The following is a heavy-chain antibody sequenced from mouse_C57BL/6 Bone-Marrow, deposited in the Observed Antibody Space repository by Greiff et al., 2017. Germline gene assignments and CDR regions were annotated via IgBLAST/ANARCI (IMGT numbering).Heavy chain of an antibody. D-gene: IGHD2-3*01. CDR3: TRHDGYYCYAMDY. V-gene: IGHV5-12*01. Sequence: EVMLVESGGGLVQPGGSLKLSCAASGFTFSDYYMYWVRQTPEKRLEWVAYISNGGGCTYYPDTVKGRFTFSRDNAKNTLDLQISRLKSEDSAMYDCTRHDGYYCYAMDYWGQGTSVTVSS. CDR1: GFTFSDYY. J-gene: IGHJ4*01. CDR2: ISNGGGCT.